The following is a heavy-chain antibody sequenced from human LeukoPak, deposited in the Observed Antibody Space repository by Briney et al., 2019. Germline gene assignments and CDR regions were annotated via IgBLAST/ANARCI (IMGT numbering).Heavy chain of an antibody. CDR1: GGSFSGYY. J-gene: IGHJ6*02. Sequence: SETLSLTCAVYGGSFSGYYWSWIRQPPGKGLEWIGEINHSGSTNYNPPLKSRVTISVDTSKNQFSLKLSSVTAADTAVYYCARGTAYYYYYGMDVWGQGTTVTVSS. V-gene: IGHV4-34*01. D-gene: IGHD5-18*01. CDR3: ARGTAYYYYYGMDV. CDR2: INHSGST.